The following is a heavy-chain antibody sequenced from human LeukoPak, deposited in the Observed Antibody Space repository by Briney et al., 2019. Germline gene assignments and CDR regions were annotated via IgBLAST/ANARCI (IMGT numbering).Heavy chain of an antibody. CDR3: ARELRIAVAGLYYFDY. CDR2: ISGSGGST. V-gene: IGHV3-23*01. CDR1: GFTFSSYA. D-gene: IGHD6-19*01. J-gene: IGHJ4*02. Sequence: GGSLRLSCAASGFTFSSYAMSWVRQAPGKGLEWVSAISGSGGSTYYADSVKGRFTIPRDNSKNTLYLQMNSLRAEDTAVYYCARELRIAVAGLYYFDYWGQETLVTVSS.